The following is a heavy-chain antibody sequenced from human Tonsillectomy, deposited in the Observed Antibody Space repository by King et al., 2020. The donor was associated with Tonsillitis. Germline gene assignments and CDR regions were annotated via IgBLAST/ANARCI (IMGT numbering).Heavy chain of an antibody. Sequence: QLVQSGGGVVQPGRSLRLSCAASGFTFSSYGMHWVRQAPGKGLEWVAVIWYDGSNKYYADSVKGRFTISRDNSKNTLYLQMNSLRAEDTAVDYCAREPIRYYYGSGSYGYDYWGQGTLVTVSS. D-gene: IGHD3-10*01. J-gene: IGHJ4*02. V-gene: IGHV3-33*08. CDR2: IWYDGSNK. CDR3: AREPIRYYYGSGSYGYDY. CDR1: GFTFSSYG.